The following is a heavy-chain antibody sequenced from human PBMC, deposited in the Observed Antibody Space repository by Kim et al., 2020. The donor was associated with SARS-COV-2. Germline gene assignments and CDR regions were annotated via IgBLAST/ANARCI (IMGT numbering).Heavy chain of an antibody. Sequence: GGSLRLSCAASGFTFSSYGMYWVRQAPGKGLEWVAVISYDGSNKYYADSVKGRFTISRDNSKNTLYLQMNSLRAEDTAVYYCARVAQSGSYYYYYYTMDVWGQGTTVTVSS. J-gene: IGHJ6*02. D-gene: IGHD1-26*01. CDR1: GFTFSSYG. CDR2: ISYDGSNK. V-gene: IGHV3-30*03. CDR3: ARVAQSGSYYYYYYTMDV.